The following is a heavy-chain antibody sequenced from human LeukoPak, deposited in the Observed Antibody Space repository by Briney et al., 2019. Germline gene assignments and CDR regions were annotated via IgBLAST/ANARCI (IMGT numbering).Heavy chain of an antibody. CDR2: IYYSGTT. CDR3: ARQSYDFWSGYFLDY. D-gene: IGHD3-3*01. J-gene: IGHJ4*02. V-gene: IGHV4-38-2*01. Sequence: SETLPLTCAVSGYSISSGYYGGWIRQPPGKGLEWIGCIYYSGTTYYNPSLKSRVTISVDTSKNQFSLKLSSVTAADTAVYYCARQSYDFWSGYFLDYWGQGTLVTVSS. CDR1: GYSISSGYY.